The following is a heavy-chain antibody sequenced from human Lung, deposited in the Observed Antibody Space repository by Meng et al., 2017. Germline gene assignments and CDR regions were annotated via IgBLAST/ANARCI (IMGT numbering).Heavy chain of an antibody. CDR2: IDPKSGDT. D-gene: IGHD6-13*01. V-gene: IGHV1-2*06. J-gene: IGHJ4*02. CDR3: ARDEDISAAGKLFGDY. Sequence: HGHLGRSGAEVKKPGASGKVSCKASGYTFPDYWLHWVRRAPGQGLEWMGRIDPKSGDTHYAQRFQGRVTMTGDTSISTAYMELSGLRSDDTAMYYCARDEDISAAGKLFGDYWGQGTLVTVSS. CDR1: GYTFPDYW.